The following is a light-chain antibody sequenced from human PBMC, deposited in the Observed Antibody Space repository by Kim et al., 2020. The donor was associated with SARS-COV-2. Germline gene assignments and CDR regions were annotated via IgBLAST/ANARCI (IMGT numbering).Light chain of an antibody. V-gene: IGKV1-39*01. CDR1: QSITSY. Sequence: SASVGDRVTISCRASQSITSYLNWYQQRPGKAPKLMIYAASTLQGGVPSRFSGSGSGTGFTLTISGLLPEDFATYYCQQTYTVPFTFGQGTKLEIK. J-gene: IGKJ2*01. CDR2: AAS. CDR3: QQTYTVPFT.